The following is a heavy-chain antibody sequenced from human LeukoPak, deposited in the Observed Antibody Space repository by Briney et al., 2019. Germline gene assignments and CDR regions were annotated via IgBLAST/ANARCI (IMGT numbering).Heavy chain of an antibody. CDR2: IRYDGSNK. V-gene: IGHV3-30*02. J-gene: IGHJ4*02. D-gene: IGHD6-19*01. CDR3: AKDVSSGWYHYFDY. Sequence: GGSLRLSCAASGFTFSSYGMHWVRQAPGKGLEWVAFIRYDGSNKYYADSVKGRFTISRDNSKNTLYLQMNSLRAEDTAVYYCAKDVSSGWYHYFDYWGQGTLVTVSS. CDR1: GFTFSSYG.